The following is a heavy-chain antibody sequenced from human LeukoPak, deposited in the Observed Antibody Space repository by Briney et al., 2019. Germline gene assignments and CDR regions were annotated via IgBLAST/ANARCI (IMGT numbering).Heavy chain of an antibody. CDR3: ARASSKQLAGYLPDGFDI. D-gene: IGHD3-9*01. Sequence: GGSLRLSCAASGFTFSSYSMNWVRQAPGKGLEWVSSISSSGTYVYYADSVKGRFTISRDNAKNSLSLQMNSLRADDAAVYYCARASSKQLAGYLPDGFDIWGQGTMVAVSS. CDR1: GFTFSSYS. V-gene: IGHV3-21*01. J-gene: IGHJ3*02. CDR2: ISSSGTYV.